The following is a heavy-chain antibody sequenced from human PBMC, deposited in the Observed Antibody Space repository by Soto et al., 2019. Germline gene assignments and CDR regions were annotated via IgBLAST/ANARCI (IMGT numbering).Heavy chain of an antibody. V-gene: IGHV3-30*14. J-gene: IGHJ6*01. Sequence: SGGSLRLSCAASGFTFSSCAMHWVRQAPGKGLEWVALISYDGSNKYYADSVKGRFTISRDNSKNTLYLQMGSLRAEDMAVYYCVCDRSVYSGSNDSYYYYSMDVWRQGTTITV. CDR2: ISYDGSNK. CDR3: VCDRSVYSGSNDSYYYYSMDV. D-gene: IGHD1-26*01. CDR1: GFTFSSCA.